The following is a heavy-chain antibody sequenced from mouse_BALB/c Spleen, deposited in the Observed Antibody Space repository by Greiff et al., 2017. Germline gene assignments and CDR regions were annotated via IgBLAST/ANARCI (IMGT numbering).Heavy chain of an antibody. CDR2: IWSDGST. CDR3: ARHGGNYGFFAY. V-gene: IGHV2-6-2*01. CDR1: GFSLTSYG. Sequence: VQGVESGPDLVAPSQSLSITCTVSGFSLTSYGVHWVRQPPGKGLEWLVVIWSDGSTTYNSALKSRLSISKDNSKSQVFLKMNSLQTDDTAMYYCARHGGNYGFFAYWGQGTLVTVSA. D-gene: IGHD2-1*01. J-gene: IGHJ3*01.